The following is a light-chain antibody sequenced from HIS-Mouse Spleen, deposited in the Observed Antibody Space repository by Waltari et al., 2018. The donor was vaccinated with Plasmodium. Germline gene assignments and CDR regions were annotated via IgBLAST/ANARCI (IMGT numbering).Light chain of an antibody. V-gene: IGLV2-8*01. J-gene: IGLJ2*01. CDR1: SSAVGGYNY. CDR3: SSYAGSNNLV. CDR2: EVS. Sequence: QSALTQPPSASGSPGQSVTISCTGTSSAVGGYNYVSWYQQHPGKAPKLMIYEVSKLPSGVPDLFSGSKSGNTASLTVSVLQAEDEADYYCSSYAGSNNLVFGGGTKLTVL.